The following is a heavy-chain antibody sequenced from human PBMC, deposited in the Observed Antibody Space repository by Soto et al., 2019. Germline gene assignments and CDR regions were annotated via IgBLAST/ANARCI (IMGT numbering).Heavy chain of an antibody. CDR1: GFSLSNYW. D-gene: IGHD5-18*01. Sequence: EVQLVESGGGLVRPGESLRLTCVASGFSLSNYWMTWVRQVPGKGLEWVANVKRGESRKYYLDSVRGRFTVSRDNARNSLYLQMDIRRAEDTALYCGASDVSPGYSTLYLDAFDIWGQGTMVTVSS. J-gene: IGHJ3*02. V-gene: IGHV3-7*05. CDR2: VKRGESRK. CDR3: ASDVSPGYSTLYLDAFDI.